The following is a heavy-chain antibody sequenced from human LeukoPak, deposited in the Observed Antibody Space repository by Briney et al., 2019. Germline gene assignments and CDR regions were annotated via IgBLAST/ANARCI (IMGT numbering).Heavy chain of an antibody. CDR3: ARDKIYYFDY. J-gene: IGHJ4*02. CDR2: MNPNSGNT. Sequence: GASVKVSCKASGYTFTGYYMHWVRQATGQGLEWMGWMNPNSGNTGYAQKFQGRVTITRNTSISTAYMEVNSLRSEDTAVYYCARDKIYYFDYWGQGTLVTVSS. V-gene: IGHV1-8*03. D-gene: IGHD2-15*01. CDR1: GYTFTGYY.